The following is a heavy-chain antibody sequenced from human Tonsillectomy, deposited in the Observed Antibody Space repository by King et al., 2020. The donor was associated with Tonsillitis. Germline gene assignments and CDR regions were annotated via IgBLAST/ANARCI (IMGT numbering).Heavy chain of an antibody. CDR2: IRSKANSYAT. D-gene: IGHD3-3*01. V-gene: IGHV3-73*02. Sequence: VQLVESGGGLVQPGGSLKLSCAASGFTFSGSAMHWVRQASGKGLEWVGRIRSKANSYATAYAASVKGRFTISRDDSKNTAYLQMNSLKTEDTAVYYCTRPVTIFGTSHWGQGTLVTVSS. CDR3: TRPVTIFGTSH. CDR1: GFTFSGSA. J-gene: IGHJ1*01.